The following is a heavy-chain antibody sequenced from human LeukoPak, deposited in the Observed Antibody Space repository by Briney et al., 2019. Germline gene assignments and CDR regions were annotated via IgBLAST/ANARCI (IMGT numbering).Heavy chain of an antibody. CDR1: GFTFSTYA. Sequence: PGGSLRLSCAASGFTFSTYAMHWVRQAPGKGLEWVAVISYDGTNKYYADSVKGRFTISRDNSKNKLYLQMNSLRAEDTAVYYCAKDLRLGIAAAEYFQHWGQGTLVTVSS. J-gene: IGHJ1*01. V-gene: IGHV3-30-3*01. D-gene: IGHD6-13*01. CDR3: AKDLRLGIAAAEYFQH. CDR2: ISYDGTNK.